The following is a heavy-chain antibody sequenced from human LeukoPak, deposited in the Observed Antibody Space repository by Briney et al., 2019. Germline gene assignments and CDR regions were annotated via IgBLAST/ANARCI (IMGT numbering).Heavy chain of an antibody. CDR2: ISPNSGGT. V-gene: IGHV1-2*02. D-gene: IGHD7-27*01. CDR3: ARDSTGGYPDY. J-gene: IGHJ4*02. Sequence: ASVKVSCKASGYTFTDYYIHWVRQAPGQGLEWMGWISPNSGGTNYAQMFQGRVTMTSDTSINTAFMELRSLRSDDTAVFYCARDSTGGYPDYWGQGALVTVSA. CDR1: GYTFTDYY.